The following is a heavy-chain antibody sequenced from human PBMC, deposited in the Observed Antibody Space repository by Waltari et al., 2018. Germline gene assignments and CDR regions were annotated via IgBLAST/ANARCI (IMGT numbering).Heavy chain of an antibody. CDR1: GYSISSGYY. D-gene: IGHD6-25*01. J-gene: IGHJ4*02. V-gene: IGHV4-38-2*01. Sequence: QVQLQESGPGLVKPSETLSLTCAVSGYSISSGYYWSWIRQPPGEGLEWIGCMNHSGTTYYNPALKSRGTISVDTSKNQFSLKLSSVTAADTAVYYCARRVSTGWQYNYFDYWGQGTPVTVSS. CDR3: ARRVSTGWQYNYFDY. CDR2: MNHSGTT.